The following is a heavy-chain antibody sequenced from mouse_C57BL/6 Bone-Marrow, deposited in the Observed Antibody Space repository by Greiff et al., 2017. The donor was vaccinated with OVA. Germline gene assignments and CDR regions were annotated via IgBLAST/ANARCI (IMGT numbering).Heavy chain of an antibody. CDR2: IYPGDGST. V-gene: IGHV1-85*01. D-gene: IGHD2-14*01. CDR3: AKGVRQEGY. Sequence: VKLQQSGPELVKPGASVKLSCKASGYTFTSYDINWVKQRPGQGLEWIGWIYPGDGSTKYNEKFKGKATLTVDTSSSTAYLELHSLTSEDSAVYFCAKGVRQEGYWGQGTTLTVSS. J-gene: IGHJ2*01. CDR1: GYTFTSYD.